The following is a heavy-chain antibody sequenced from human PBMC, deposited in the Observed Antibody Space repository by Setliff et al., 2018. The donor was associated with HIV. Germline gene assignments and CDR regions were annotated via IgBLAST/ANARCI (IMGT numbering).Heavy chain of an antibody. J-gene: IGHJ5*02. CDR1: GGSISSGGFY. Sequence: SETLSLTCTVSGGSISSGGFYWSWIRQHPGKGLEWIGYIYYSGSTNYNPSLKSRVTISVDTSKNQFSLKLSSVTATDTAVYYCARDQGGFWSGYYGKSWFDPWGQGTLVTV. D-gene: IGHD3-3*01. CDR2: IYYSGST. CDR3: ARDQGGFWSGYYGKSWFDP. V-gene: IGHV4-61*08.